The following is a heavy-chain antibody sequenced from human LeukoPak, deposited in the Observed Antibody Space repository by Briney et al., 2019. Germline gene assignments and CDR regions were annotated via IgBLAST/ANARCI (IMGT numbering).Heavy chain of an antibody. CDR2: ITGSGGTT. CDR3: AKKGDFWSGYSLYYYYMDV. D-gene: IGHD3-3*01. J-gene: IGHJ6*03. V-gene: IGHV3-23*01. CDR1: GFTFSTYG. Sequence: GGTLRLSCAASGFTFSTYGMTWVRQAPGKGLEWVSAITGSGGTTYYSDSVKGRFTISRDNSKNTLYLQMNSLRAEDTAVYYCAKKGDFWSGYSLYYYYMDVWGKGTTVTVSS.